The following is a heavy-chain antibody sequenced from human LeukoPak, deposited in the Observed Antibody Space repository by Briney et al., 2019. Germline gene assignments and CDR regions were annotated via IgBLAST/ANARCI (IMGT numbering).Heavy chain of an antibody. D-gene: IGHD3-16*02. V-gene: IGHV4-34*01. J-gene: IGHJ4*02. Sequence: PSETLSLTCAVYGGSFSGYYWSWIRQPPGKGLEWIGEINHSGSTNYNPSLKSRVTISVDTSKNQFSLKLSSVTAADTAVYYCARGLPIYDYVWGSYPTPHLDYWGQGTLVTVSS. CDR2: INHSGST. CDR1: GGSFSGYY. CDR3: ARGLPIYDYVWGSYPTPHLDY.